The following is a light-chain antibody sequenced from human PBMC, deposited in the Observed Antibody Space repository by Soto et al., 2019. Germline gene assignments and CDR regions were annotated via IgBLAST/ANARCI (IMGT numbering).Light chain of an antibody. CDR2: ESS. CDR3: QQYNSPLWT. Sequence: EIQMTQSPPTLSASVGDTVTITCRASQSISNWLAWYQQKPGKAPKLLIYESSNLETGVPPRFSGSRSGTDFALTISSLQPDDFATYYCQQYNSPLWTFGQGTRV. J-gene: IGKJ1*01. V-gene: IGKV1-5*01. CDR1: QSISNW.